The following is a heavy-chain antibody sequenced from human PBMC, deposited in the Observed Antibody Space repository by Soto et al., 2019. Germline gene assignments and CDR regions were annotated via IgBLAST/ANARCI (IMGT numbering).Heavy chain of an antibody. CDR1: GFTFSNYA. D-gene: IGHD4-17*01. J-gene: IGHJ4*02. Sequence: EVQLVESGGGLVQPGGSLRLSCAASGFTFSNYAMNWVRQAPGKGLEWVSYISHKSSAIYHADSVKGRFTISRDNAKNSLYLQMNSLRYEDTADYYGARVPYSSTTVTIIDYWGQGTLVTVSS. CDR3: ARVPYSSTTVTIIDY. CDR2: ISHKSSAI. V-gene: IGHV3-48*02.